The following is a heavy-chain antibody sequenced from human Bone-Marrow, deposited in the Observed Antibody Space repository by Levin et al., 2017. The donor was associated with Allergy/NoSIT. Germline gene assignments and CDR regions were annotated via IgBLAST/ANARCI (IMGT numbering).Heavy chain of an antibody. V-gene: IGHV3-48*03. J-gene: IGHJ5*02. CDR1: GFTLSTCE. CDR3: AKGSNSGWNWFDP. D-gene: IGHD6-19*01. CDR2: INTSGNNI. Sequence: GGSLRLSCAVSGFTLSTCEMNWVRQAPGKGLEWLAYINTSGNNIQYADSVKGRFTISRDNAKNALCLQMDSLRAEDTAIYYCAKGSNSGWNWFDPWGQGALVTVSS.